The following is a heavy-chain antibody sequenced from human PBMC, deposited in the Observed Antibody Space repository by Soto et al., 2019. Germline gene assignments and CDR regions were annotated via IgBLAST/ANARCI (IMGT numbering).Heavy chain of an antibody. CDR1: GYTFTSYG. V-gene: IGHV1-18*01. D-gene: IGHD2-2*01. J-gene: IGHJ5*02. CDR3: SRESCIITSCYVRWFDP. CDR2: ISAYNGNT. Sequence: GASVKVSCKASGYTFTSYGISWVRQAPGQGLEWMGWISAYNGNTNYAQKLQGRVTMTTDTSTSTAYMELRSLRSDDTAVYYFSRESCIITSCYVRWFDPWGQGTLVTVSS.